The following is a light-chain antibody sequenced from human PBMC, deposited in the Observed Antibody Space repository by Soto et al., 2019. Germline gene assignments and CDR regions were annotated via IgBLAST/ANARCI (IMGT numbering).Light chain of an antibody. CDR1: QRIGTY. Sequence: EIVLTQSPATLSLSPGDRATLSCRASQRIGTYLAWYQQKAGQAPSLLIYDTSNRATGIPTRFSGSGSGTDFTLTISSLEPEDFAVYFCQHRNNSPPTWTFGKGLRWKSN. CDR2: DTS. V-gene: IGKV3-11*01. J-gene: IGKJ1*01. CDR3: QHRNNSPPTWT.